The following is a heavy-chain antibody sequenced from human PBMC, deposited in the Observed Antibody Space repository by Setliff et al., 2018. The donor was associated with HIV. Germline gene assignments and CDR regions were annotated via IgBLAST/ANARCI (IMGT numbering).Heavy chain of an antibody. V-gene: IGHV4-39*07. CDR3: AREVRWELPQGFDH. Sequence: PSETLSLTCTASGGSISSRNFYWGWIRQPPGKGLEWIGSIAYTGSGYYNSSLKSRVTISVDTSRNECSLKLTSVTAADTAVYYCAREVRWELPQGFDHWGQGSQVTVSS. CDR1: GGSISSRNFY. J-gene: IGHJ4*02. CDR2: IAYTGSG. D-gene: IGHD1-26*01.